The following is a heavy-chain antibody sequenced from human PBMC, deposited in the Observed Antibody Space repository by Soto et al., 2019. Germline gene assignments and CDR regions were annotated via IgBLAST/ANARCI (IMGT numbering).Heavy chain of an antibody. CDR2: IYYSGST. CDR3: ARLEGLATISYYFDF. V-gene: IGHV4-61*01. J-gene: IGHJ4*02. CDR1: GGSVSSGSYY. D-gene: IGHD5-12*01. Sequence: PSETLSLTCTVSGGSVSSGSYYWSWIRQPPGKGLEWIGYIYYSGSTNYNPSLQSRVTISVDKSKSQFSLKLNSVTAADSAVYFCARLEGLATISYYFDFWGPGALVTVSS.